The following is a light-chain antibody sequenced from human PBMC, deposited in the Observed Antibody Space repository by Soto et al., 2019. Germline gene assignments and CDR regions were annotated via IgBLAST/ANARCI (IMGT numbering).Light chain of an antibody. Sequence: EIVLKQSPGTLSLSPGERATLSCRASQSVSSNFLAWYQQKPGQAPRLLMYGAPSRATGIPDRFGGSGSGTGFTLPISRLEPEDFGVYYCQQYGSSPITFGQGTRLEIK. CDR3: QQYGSSPIT. CDR1: QSVSSNF. V-gene: IGKV3-20*01. J-gene: IGKJ5*01. CDR2: GAP.